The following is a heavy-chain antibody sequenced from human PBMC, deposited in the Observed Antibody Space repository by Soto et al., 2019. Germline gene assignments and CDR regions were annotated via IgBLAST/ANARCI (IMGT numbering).Heavy chain of an antibody. J-gene: IGHJ6*01. V-gene: IGHV1-69*06. CDR2: IIPIFGTA. Sequence: QVQLVQSGAEVKKPGSSVKVSCKASGGTFSSYAISWVRQAPGQGLEWMGGIIPIFGTANYAQKFQGRVTITADKHTRTAYMELSSLRSEDTAVYYCAIELLPRVYYYYGMDVWGQGTTFTVSS. D-gene: IGHD1-26*01. CDR1: GGTFSSYA. CDR3: AIELLPRVYYYYGMDV.